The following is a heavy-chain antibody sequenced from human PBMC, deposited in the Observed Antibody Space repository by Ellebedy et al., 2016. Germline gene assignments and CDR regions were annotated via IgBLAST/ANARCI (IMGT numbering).Heavy chain of an antibody. J-gene: IGHJ4*02. D-gene: IGHD4-17*01. Sequence: GESLKISXTASGLNFNTFFMSWVRQAPGKGLEWVLTISAGSDTTRLADSVKGRFTISRDSSKNSVYLRMNNLRVEDTAVYYCRQGHYADLWGQGTLVTVSS. V-gene: IGHV3-23*01. CDR2: ISAGSDTT. CDR3: RQGHYADL. CDR1: GLNFNTFF.